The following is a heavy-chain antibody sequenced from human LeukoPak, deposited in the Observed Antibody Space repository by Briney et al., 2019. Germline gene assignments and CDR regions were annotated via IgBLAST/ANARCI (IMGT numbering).Heavy chain of an antibody. J-gene: IGHJ4*02. CDR2: ISYDGSNK. V-gene: IGHV3-30*04. D-gene: IGHD3-10*01. Sequence: PGRSPRLSCAASGFTFSSYAMHWVRQAPGKGLEWVAVISYDGSNKYYADSVKGRFTISRDNSKNTLYLQMNSLRAEDTAVYYCARDGWYYYGSGSYLLGGDYWGQGTLVTVSS. CDR3: ARDGWYYYGSGSYLLGGDY. CDR1: GFTFSSYA.